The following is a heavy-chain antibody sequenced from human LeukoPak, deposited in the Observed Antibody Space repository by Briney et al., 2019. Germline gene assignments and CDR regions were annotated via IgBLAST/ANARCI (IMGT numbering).Heavy chain of an antibody. CDR1: GFTFSDHY. V-gene: IGHV3-72*01. J-gene: IGHJ6*02. Sequence: GGSLRLSCAASGFTFSDHYMDWVRQAPGKGLEWVGRSRNKAYSYTTEYAASVKGRFAISRDDSKNSLYLQMNSLKTEDTAVYYCTTDLDILIGYYSLLYYGMDVWGQGTTVTVSS. D-gene: IGHD3-9*01. CDR2: SRNKAYSYTT. CDR3: TTDLDILIGYYSLLYYGMDV.